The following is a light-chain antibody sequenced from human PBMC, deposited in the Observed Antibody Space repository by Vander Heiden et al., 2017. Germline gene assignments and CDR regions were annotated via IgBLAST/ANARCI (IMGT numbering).Light chain of an antibody. Sequence: DLQITQSPSPLSASVGDRVTITCRASQSISSCLAWYQQKPGKAPKLLIYEASSLESGVPSRFSGSGSGTDFTLTISSLQPDDFATYYCQQYYSNPRTFGAGTKVEIK. V-gene: IGKV1-5*01. CDR2: EAS. J-gene: IGKJ4*01. CDR3: QQYYSNPRT. CDR1: QSISSC.